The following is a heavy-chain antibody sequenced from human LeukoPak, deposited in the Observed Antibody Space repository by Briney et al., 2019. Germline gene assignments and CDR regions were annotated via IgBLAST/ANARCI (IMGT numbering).Heavy chain of an antibody. J-gene: IGHJ4*02. CDR2: VSAGHHA. CDR3: VREARGYHYTYFDY. CDR1: GFTLGGHD. D-gene: IGHD5-18*01. Sequence: GGSLRLSCTASGFTLGGHDMHWVRQTTGDGLEWVAAVSAGHHAFYAGSVKGRFTVSREDAENSLYLQMNSLRAGDTAVYYCVREARGYHYTYFDYWGQGTQVTVSS. V-gene: IGHV3-13*01.